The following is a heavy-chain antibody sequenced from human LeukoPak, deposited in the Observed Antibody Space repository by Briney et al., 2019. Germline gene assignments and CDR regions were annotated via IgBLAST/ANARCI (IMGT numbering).Heavy chain of an antibody. CDR1: GGTFSSYA. Sequence: GSSVKVSCKASGGTFSSYAISWVRQAPGQGLEWMGWISAYNGNTNYAQKLQGRVTMTTDTSTSTAYMELRSLRSDDTAVYYCARFSLLPFDYWGQGTLVTVSS. J-gene: IGHJ4*02. CDR2: ISAYNGNT. V-gene: IGHV1-18*01. CDR3: ARFSLLPFDY. D-gene: IGHD5/OR15-5a*01.